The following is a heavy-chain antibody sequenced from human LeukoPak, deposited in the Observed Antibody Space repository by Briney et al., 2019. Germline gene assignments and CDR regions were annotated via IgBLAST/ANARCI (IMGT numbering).Heavy chain of an antibody. CDR3: ARAGSGGSYHPDY. V-gene: IGHV3-53*01. D-gene: IGHD1-26*01. CDR1: GSTVSSNY. J-gene: IGHJ4*02. CDR2: IYSGGST. Sequence: GGSLRLSCAASGSTVSSNYMSWVRQAPGKGLEWVSVIYSGGSTYYADSVKGRFTISRDNSKNTLYLQMNSLRAEDTAVYYCARAGSGGSYHPDYWGQGTLVTVSS.